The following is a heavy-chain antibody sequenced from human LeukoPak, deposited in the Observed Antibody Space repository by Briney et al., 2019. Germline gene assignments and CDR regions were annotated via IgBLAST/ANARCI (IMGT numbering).Heavy chain of an antibody. J-gene: IGHJ4*02. V-gene: IGHV3-66*01. CDR3: ARRRYSGSSQHFDY. Sequence: PGGSLRLSCAASGFTVSSDYMTWVRQAPGKGLEWVSMIYAGGGTYYADSVKGRFTISRDNSKNTLYLHMNSLRAEDTAVYYCARRRYSGSSQHFDYWGQGTLVTVSS. CDR2: IYAGGGT. D-gene: IGHD1-26*01. CDR1: GFTVSSDY.